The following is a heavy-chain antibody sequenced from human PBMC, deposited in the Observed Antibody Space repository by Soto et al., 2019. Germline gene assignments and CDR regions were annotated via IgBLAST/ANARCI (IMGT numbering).Heavy chain of an antibody. V-gene: IGHV2-26*01. D-gene: IGHD6-19*01. CDR3: ARRHLAVAVSPWFDP. J-gene: IGHJ5*02. CDR1: GLSITDSEMG. Sequence: QVTLKESGPVLVKPTETLTLRCTVSGLSITDSEMGVSWIRPPPGPPLEWLAHIDSSAEKSYRTFLKSRLAISKDTSKSQIVLTMTNMDPADTATYYCARRHLAVAVSPWFDPWGQGIPVTVSS. CDR2: IDSSAEK.